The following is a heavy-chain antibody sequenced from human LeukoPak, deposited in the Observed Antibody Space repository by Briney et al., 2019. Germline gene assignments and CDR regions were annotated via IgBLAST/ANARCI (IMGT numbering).Heavy chain of an antibody. J-gene: IGHJ4*02. CDR2: IYYSGST. D-gene: IGHD3-22*01. Sequence: SQTLSLTCTVSGGSISSGDYYWRWLRQPPGTGLEWIGYIYYSGSTYYNPSLKSRVTVSVDTSKNQFSLKLSSVTAADTAVYYCARAPYYYDSSGYPFDYWGQGTLVTVSS. CDR1: GGSISSGDYY. CDR3: ARAPYYYDSSGYPFDY. V-gene: IGHV4-30-4*08.